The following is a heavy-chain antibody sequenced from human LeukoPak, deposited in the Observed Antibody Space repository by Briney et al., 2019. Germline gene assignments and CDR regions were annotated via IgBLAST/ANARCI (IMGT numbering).Heavy chain of an antibody. D-gene: IGHD2-15*01. J-gene: IGHJ4*02. CDR1: GASINYYY. CDR3: ARDLRCSGGSCSDY. CDR2: IFDSGST. Sequence: SETLSLTCTVSGASINYYYWSWIRQPPGKGLEWIGYIFDSGSTYYNPSLKSRVTISVDRSKNQFSLKLSSVTAADTAVYYCARDLRCSGGSCSDYWGQGTLVTVSS. V-gene: IGHV4-59*12.